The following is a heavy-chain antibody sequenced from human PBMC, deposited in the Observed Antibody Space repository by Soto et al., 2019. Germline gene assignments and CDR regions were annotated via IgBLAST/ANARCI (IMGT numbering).Heavy chain of an antibody. D-gene: IGHD3-16*01. CDR3: ATDIPFGGLYDY. CDR1: GYTLTELS. Sequence: ASVKVSCKVSGYTLTELSMHWVRQAPGKGLEWMGGFDPEDGETIYAQKFQGRVTMTEDTSTDTAYMELSSLRSEDTAVYYCATDIPFGGLYDYWGQGTLLTVSS. V-gene: IGHV1-24*01. CDR2: FDPEDGET. J-gene: IGHJ4*02.